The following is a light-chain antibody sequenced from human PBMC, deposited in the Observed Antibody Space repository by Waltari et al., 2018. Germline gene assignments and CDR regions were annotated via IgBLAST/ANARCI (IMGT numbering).Light chain of an antibody. CDR3: QQYYSYPRT. V-gene: IGKV1-8*01. Sequence: AIWMTQSPSSPSASTGDRVTITCRASQGISNSLAWYQQKPGKAPKLLIYAASTLQTGVASKFSGSGSGTDFTLTISCLQSEDFATYFCQQYYSYPRTFGGGTKVEIK. CDR2: AAS. CDR1: QGISNS. J-gene: IGKJ4*01.